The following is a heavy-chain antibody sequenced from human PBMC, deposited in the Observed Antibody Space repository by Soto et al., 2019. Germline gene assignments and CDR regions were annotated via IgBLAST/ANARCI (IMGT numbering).Heavy chain of an antibody. J-gene: IGHJ4*02. V-gene: IGHV3-30*18. CDR1: GFTFSSYG. D-gene: IGHD3-3*01. CDR3: AKARLAIFGVSEHYFDY. Sequence: QVQLVESGGGVVQPGRSLRLSCAASGFTFSSYGMHWVRQAPGKGLEWVAVISYDGSNKYYADSVKGRFTISRDNSKNPLYLQMNSLRAEDTAVYYCAKARLAIFGVSEHYFDYWGQGTLVTVSS. CDR2: ISYDGSNK.